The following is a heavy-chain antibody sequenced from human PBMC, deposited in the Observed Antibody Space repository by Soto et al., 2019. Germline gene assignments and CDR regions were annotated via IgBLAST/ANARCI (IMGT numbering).Heavy chain of an antibody. CDR2: ISSSSSYI. V-gene: IGHV3-21*01. J-gene: IGHJ4*02. D-gene: IGHD3-3*01. Sequence: EVQLVESGGGLVKPGGSLRLSCAASGFTFSSYSMNWVRQAPGKGLEWVSSISSSSSYIYYADSVKGRFTISRDNAKNSLYLQMHSLRAEDTAVYYCARVTLEGGYYTDYWGQGTLVTVSS. CDR3: ARVTLEGGYYTDY. CDR1: GFTFSSYS.